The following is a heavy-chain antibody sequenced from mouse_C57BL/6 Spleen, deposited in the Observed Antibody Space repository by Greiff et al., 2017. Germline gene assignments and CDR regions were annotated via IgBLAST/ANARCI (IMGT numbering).Heavy chain of an antibody. CDR2: ISNGGGST. CDR3: ARQGDYGSYYFDY. V-gene: IGHV5-12*01. J-gene: IGHJ2*01. Sequence: EVQRVESGGGLVQPGGSLKLSCAASGFTFSDYYMYWVRQTPEKRLEWVAYISNGGGSTYYPDTVKGRFTISRDNAKNTLYLQMSRLKSEDTAMYYCARQGDYGSYYFDYWGQGTTLTVSS. CDR1: GFTFSDYY. D-gene: IGHD1-1*01.